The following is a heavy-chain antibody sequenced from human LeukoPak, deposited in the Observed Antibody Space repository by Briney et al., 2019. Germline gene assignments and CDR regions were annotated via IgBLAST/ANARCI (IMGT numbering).Heavy chain of an antibody. D-gene: IGHD5-12*01. Sequence: SETLSLTCTVSGGSISSYYWSWIRQPPGKGLEWIGYIYYSGSTNYNPSLKGRVTISVDTSKNQFSLKLSSVTAADTAVYYCARAGGGYSGYDRDAFDIWGQGTMVTVSS. CDR3: ARAGGGYSGYDRDAFDI. V-gene: IGHV4-59*01. CDR2: IYYSGST. J-gene: IGHJ3*02. CDR1: GGSISSYY.